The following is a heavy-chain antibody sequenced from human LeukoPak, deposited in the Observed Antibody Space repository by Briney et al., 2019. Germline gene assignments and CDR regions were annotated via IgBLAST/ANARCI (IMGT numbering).Heavy chain of an antibody. CDR1: GFTFSSYA. D-gene: IGHD3-10*01. CDR2: ISGSGGST. J-gene: IGHJ4*02. CDR3: AKPPGGFGEFLLYYFVY. V-gene: IGHV3-23*01. Sequence: GRSLRLSCAASGFTFSSYAMNWVRQAPGKGLEWVSGISGSGGSTYYADSVKGRLTVPRDNPKNTLSLQMNSLIAEHTPLYYWAKPPGGFGEFLLYYFVYWGQGTLVTVSS.